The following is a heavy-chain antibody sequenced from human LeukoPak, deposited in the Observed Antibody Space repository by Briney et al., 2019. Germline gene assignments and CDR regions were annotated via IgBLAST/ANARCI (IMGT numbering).Heavy chain of an antibody. D-gene: IGHD6-19*01. J-gene: IGHJ1*01. CDR2: IYYSGST. V-gene: IGHV4-39*07. Sequence: SETLSLTCTVSGGSISSSSYYWGWIRQPPGKGLEWIGSIYYSGSTYYNPSLKSRVTISVDTSKNQFSLKLSSVTAADTAVYYCARVYSSGSRAFQHWGQGTLVTVSS. CDR3: ARVYSSGSRAFQH. CDR1: GGSISSSSYY.